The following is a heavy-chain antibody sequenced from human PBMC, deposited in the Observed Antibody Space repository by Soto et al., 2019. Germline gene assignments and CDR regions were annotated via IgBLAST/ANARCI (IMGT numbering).Heavy chain of an antibody. D-gene: IGHD5-12*01. CDR3: ALGGVATIKGPFDY. CDR2: IIPIFGTA. Sequence: SVKVSCKASGGTFSSYAISWVRQAPGQGLEWMGGIIPIFGTANYAQKFQGRVTITADESTSTAYMELSSLRSEDTAVYYCALGGVATIKGPFDYWGQGTLVTVSS. V-gene: IGHV1-69*13. CDR1: GGTFSSYA. J-gene: IGHJ4*02.